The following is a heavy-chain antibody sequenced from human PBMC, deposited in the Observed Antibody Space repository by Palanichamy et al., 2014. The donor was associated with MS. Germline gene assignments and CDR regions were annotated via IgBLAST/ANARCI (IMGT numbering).Heavy chain of an antibody. CDR2: ITWNSGSI. Sequence: EVQLVESGGGLVQPGRSLRLSCAASGFTFDDYVMHWVRQAPGKGLEWVSGITWNSGSIVYADSVKGRFTISRDNAKNSLYLQMNSLRAEDMAVYYCAKGNTVLQGTRFDYWGLGTLVTVSS. V-gene: IGHV3-9*03. CDR3: AKGNTVLQGTRFDY. J-gene: IGHJ4*02. D-gene: IGHD3-10*01. CDR1: GFTFDDYV.